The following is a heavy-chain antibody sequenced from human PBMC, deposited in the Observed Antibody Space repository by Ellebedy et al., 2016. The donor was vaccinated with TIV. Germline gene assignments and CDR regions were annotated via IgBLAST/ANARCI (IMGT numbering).Heavy chain of an antibody. CDR3: ARLTMVVDP. CDR2: IHHSGTA. CDR1: GGSITSGSNY. Sequence: MPSETLSLTCSVSGGSITSGSNYWSWIRQHPGKGLELIGYIHHSGTAIYTPSLKSRVSISVDTSKNQFSLELSSTTSADTAVYYCARLTMVVDPWGRGTLVTVSS. D-gene: IGHD4/OR15-4a*01. J-gene: IGHJ5*02. V-gene: IGHV4-31*03.